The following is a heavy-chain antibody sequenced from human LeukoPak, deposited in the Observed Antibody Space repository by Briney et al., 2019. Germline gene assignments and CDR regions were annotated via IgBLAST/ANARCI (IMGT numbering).Heavy chain of an antibody. V-gene: IGHV7-4-1*02. J-gene: IGHJ6*03. CDR1: GGTFSSYA. D-gene: IGHD3-10*01. CDR3: ARAPVLLWFGTPSGVDYYYMDV. Sequence: GASVKVSCKASGGTFSSYAISWVRQAPGQGLEWMGWINTNTGNPTYAQGFTGRFVFSLDTSVSTAYLQISSLKAEDTAVYYCARAPVLLWFGTPSGVDYYYMDVWGKGTTVTVSS. CDR2: INTNTGNP.